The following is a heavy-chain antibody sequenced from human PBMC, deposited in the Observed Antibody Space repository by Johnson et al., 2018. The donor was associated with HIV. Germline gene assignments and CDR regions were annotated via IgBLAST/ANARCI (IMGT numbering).Heavy chain of an antibody. CDR2: ISYDGSNK. CDR1: GFTFSDHA. CDR3: ARDFGLFLGKDDAFDI. D-gene: IGHD7-27*01. Sequence: QVQLVESGGGLVQPGGSLRLSCAASGFTFSDHAMHWVRQAPGKGLEWVAVISYDGSNKYQADSVKGRFTISRDNSKNTLYLQMNSLRAEDTAVYYCARDFGLFLGKDDAFDIWGQGTMVTVSS. V-gene: IGHV3-30*04. J-gene: IGHJ3*02.